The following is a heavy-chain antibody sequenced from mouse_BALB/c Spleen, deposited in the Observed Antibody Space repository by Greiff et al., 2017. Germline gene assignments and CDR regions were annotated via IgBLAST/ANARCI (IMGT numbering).Heavy chain of an antibody. CDR3: ARSHYGSYYFDY. V-gene: IGHV14-3*02. CDR1: GFNFKDTY. Sequence: VQLQQSGAELVKPGASVKLSCTASGFNFKDTYMHWVKQRPEQGLEWIGRIDPANGNTKYDPKFQGKATITADTSSNTAYLQLSSLTSEDTAVYYCARSHYGSYYFDYWGQGTTLTVSS. J-gene: IGHJ2*01. CDR2: IDPANGNT. D-gene: IGHD1-1*01.